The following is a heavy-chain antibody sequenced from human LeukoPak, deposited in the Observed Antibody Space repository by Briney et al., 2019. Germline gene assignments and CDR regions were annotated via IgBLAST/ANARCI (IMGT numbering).Heavy chain of an antibody. J-gene: IGHJ6*03. CDR2: ISSSSSYI. V-gene: IGHV3-21*01. CDR1: GFTFSSYS. CDR3: ARDALTTVTPYYYYYYMDV. D-gene: IGHD4-11*01. Sequence: AGGSLRLSCAASGFTFSSYSMNWVRQAPGKGLEWVSSISSSSSYIYYADSVKGRFTISRDNAKNSLYLQMNSLRAEDTAVYYCARDALTTVTPYYYYYYMDVWGKGTTVTVSS.